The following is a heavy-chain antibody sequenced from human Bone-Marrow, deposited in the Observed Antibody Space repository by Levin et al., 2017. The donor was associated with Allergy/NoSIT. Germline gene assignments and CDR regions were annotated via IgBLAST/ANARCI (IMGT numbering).Heavy chain of an antibody. CDR1: GGSINGYY. J-gene: IGHJ4*02. CDR2: IYYMGRP. V-gene: IGHV4-59*01. Sequence: PSETLSPTCSVSGGSINGYYWSWIRQPPGKGLEWIGNIYYMGRPNYNPSLKSRVTISVDTSKNQFSLRLSSVTADDTAMYFCARGDYLDSISYYEDSWGQGTLVTVSS. D-gene: IGHD3-22*01. CDR3: ARGDYLDSISYYEDS.